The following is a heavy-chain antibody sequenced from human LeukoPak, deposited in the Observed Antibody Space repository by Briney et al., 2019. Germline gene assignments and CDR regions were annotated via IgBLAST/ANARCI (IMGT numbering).Heavy chain of an antibody. D-gene: IGHD3-10*01. CDR3: ARVFDSGSQAYFYYMDV. Sequence: SETLSLTCTVSGGSISSYYWSWIRQPPGKGLEWIGYIYYSGSTNYNPSLKSRVTMSVDTSKNQFSLKVSSVTAADTAVYYCARVFDSGSQAYFYYMDVWGKGTTVTVSS. V-gene: IGHV4-59*01. CDR2: IYYSGST. J-gene: IGHJ6*03. CDR1: GGSISSYY.